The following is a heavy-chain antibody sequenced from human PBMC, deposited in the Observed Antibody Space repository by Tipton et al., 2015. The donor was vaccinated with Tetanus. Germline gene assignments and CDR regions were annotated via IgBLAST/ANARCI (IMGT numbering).Heavy chain of an antibody. CDR1: GGSVSSGSYY. D-gene: IGHD5-12*01. J-gene: IGHJ4*02. Sequence: TLSLTCTASGGSVSSGSYYRSWIRQPAGKGLEWIGRVYSSGSTHYNPSLKSRVTMSLDTSKKQFSLSLNSVTAADTAVYFCARGVWLGPGPRYYFDYWGQGTLVTVSS. CDR3: ARGVWLGPGPRYYFDY. V-gene: IGHV4-61*02. CDR2: VYSSGST.